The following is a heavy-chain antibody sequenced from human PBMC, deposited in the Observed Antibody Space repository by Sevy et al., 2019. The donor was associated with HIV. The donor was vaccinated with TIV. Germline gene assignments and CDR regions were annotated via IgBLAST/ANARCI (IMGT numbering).Heavy chain of an antibody. CDR1: GGSISSYF. Sequence: SETLSLTCTVSGGSISSYFWNWIRRPAGKGLEWIGRRYTSESTNDNPSLKSRVTMSVDTSKNQFSLKLRSVTAADTAVYYCARGLRIPYSPVDIAVVPAYTGDWYFDLWGRGTLVTVSS. V-gene: IGHV4-4*07. J-gene: IGHJ2*01. CDR2: RYTSEST. D-gene: IGHD2-2*03. CDR3: ARGLRIPYSPVDIAVVPAYTGDWYFDL.